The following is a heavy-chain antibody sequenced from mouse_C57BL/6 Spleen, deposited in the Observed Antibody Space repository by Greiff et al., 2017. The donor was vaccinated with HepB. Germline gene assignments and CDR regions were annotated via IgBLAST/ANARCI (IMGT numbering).Heavy chain of an antibody. CDR3: TRGRNY. CDR2: IDPENGDT. V-gene: IGHV14-4*01. CDR1: GFNIKDDY. Sequence: EVKLVESGAELVRPGASVKLSCTASGFNIKDDYMHWVKQRPEQGLEWIGWIDPENGDTEYASKFQGKATITADTSSNTAYLQLSSLTSEDTAVYYCTRGRNYWGQGTTLTVSS. J-gene: IGHJ2*01. D-gene: IGHD3-3*01.